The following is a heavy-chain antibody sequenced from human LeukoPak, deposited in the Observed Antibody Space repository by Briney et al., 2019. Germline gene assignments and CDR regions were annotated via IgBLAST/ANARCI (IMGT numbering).Heavy chain of an antibody. CDR1: GFTFTTYI. Sequence: GGSLRLSCAASGFTFTTYIMNWVRQAPGKGLEWVSYITSSSTIYYADSVKGRFTISRDNAKDSLYLQMNSLRAEDTAVYYCARGFWSGYSPISSYYYYYMDVWGKGTTVTVSS. CDR2: ITSSSTI. CDR3: ARGFWSGYSPISSYYYYYMDV. V-gene: IGHV3-48*01. D-gene: IGHD3-3*01. J-gene: IGHJ6*03.